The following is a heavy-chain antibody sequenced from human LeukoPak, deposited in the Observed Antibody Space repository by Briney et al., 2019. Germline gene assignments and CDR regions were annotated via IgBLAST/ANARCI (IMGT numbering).Heavy chain of an antibody. Sequence: GGSLRLSCAASGFTFSNYWMSWVRQAPGKGLGWVANIKQDGSEKYYVDSVKGRFTISRDNAKNSLYLQMNSLRAEDTAVYYCARDTFFGSSGYSAFDIWGQGTMVTVSS. CDR1: GFTFSNYW. V-gene: IGHV3-7*01. CDR2: IKQDGSEK. CDR3: ARDTFFGSSGYSAFDI. J-gene: IGHJ3*02. D-gene: IGHD3-22*01.